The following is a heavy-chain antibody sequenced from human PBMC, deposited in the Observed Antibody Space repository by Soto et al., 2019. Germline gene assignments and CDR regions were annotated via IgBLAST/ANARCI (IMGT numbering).Heavy chain of an antibody. CDR1: GDTFSSYA. CDR3: ARVHGKRPYYYYYYGMDV. J-gene: IGHJ6*02. V-gene: IGHV1-69*01. Sequence: QVQLVQSGAEVKKPGSSVKVSCKASGDTFSSYAISWVRQAPGQGLEWMGGIIPIFGTANYAQKFQGRVTITADESTSTAYMELSSLRSEDTAVYYCARVHGKRPYYYYYYGMDVWGQGTTVTVSS. CDR2: IIPIFGTA.